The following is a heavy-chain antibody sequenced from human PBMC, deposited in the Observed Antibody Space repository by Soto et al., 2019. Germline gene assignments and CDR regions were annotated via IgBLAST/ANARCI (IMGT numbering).Heavy chain of an antibody. CDR3: ARGRVAFDY. CDR2: INHSGST. CDR1: AGSFSGYY. V-gene: IGHV4-34*01. J-gene: IGHJ4*02. Sequence: QVQLQQWGARLLKPSETLSLTCAVYAGSFSGYYWSWIRQPPGKGLVWIGEINHSGSTNYNPSLKSRVTIAVDTSKNQFSLKLSSVTAADTAVYYCARGRVAFDYWGQGTLVTVSS.